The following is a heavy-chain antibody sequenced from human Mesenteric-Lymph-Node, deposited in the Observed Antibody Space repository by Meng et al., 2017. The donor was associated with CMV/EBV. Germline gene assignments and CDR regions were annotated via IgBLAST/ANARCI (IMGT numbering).Heavy chain of an antibody. J-gene: IGHJ6*02. CDR1: GGSINCYY. V-gene: IGHV4-4*07. CDR3: ARNGASMTTSPDYYYGMDV. Sequence: SETLSLTCTVSGGSINCYYWSWIRQPAGKGLEWIGRFYTSGSTNYNPSLKSRVTMSVDTSKNQFSLKLSSVTAADTAVYCCARNGASMTTSPDYYYGMDVWGQGTTVTVSS. D-gene: IGHD3-16*01. CDR2: FYTSGST.